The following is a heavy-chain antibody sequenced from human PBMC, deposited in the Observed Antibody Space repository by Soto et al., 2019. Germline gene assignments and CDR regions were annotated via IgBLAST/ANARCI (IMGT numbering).Heavy chain of an antibody. CDR1: GFTFSSYS. J-gene: IGHJ5*02. CDR3: ARVEEWFDP. V-gene: IGHV3-48*01. CDR2: ISSSSSTI. Sequence: GGSLRLSCAASGFTFSSYSMNWVRQAPGKGLEWVSYISSSSSTIYYADSVKGRFIISRDNAKNSLYLQMNSLRAEDTAVYYCARVEEWFDPWGQGTLVTVSS. D-gene: IGHD1-1*01.